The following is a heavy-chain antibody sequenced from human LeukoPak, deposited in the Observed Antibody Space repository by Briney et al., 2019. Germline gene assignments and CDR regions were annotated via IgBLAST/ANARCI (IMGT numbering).Heavy chain of an antibody. CDR3: ARDTGPAAHHNWFDP. CDR1: GGSISSGSYY. V-gene: IGHV4-61*02. CDR2: IYTSGST. Sequence: SETLSLTCTVSGGSISSGSYYWSWIRQPAGKGLEWIGRIYTSGSTNYNPSLKSRVTISVDTSKNQFSLKLSSVTAADTAVYYCARDTGPAAHHNWFDPWGQGTLVTVSS. D-gene: IGHD2-2*01. J-gene: IGHJ5*02.